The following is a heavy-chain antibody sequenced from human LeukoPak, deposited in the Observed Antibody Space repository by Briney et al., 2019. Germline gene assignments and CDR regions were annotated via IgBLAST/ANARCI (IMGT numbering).Heavy chain of an antibody. Sequence: PGGSLRLSCAASGFTFSSYAMSWVRQAPGKGLEWVAFIRYDGSNKYYADSVKGRFTISRDNSKNTLYLQMNSLKAEDTAVYFCATGSGTYYGYWGQGTLVTVSS. D-gene: IGHD1-26*01. V-gene: IGHV3-30*02. J-gene: IGHJ4*02. CDR2: IRYDGSNK. CDR1: GFTFSSYA. CDR3: ATGSGTYYGY.